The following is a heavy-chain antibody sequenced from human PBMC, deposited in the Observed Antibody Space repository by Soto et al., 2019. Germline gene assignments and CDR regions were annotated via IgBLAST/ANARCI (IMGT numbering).Heavy chain of an antibody. CDR1: VVAKSSYT. D-gene: IGHD3-10*01. Sequence: SVAASCKASVVAKSSYTSCWVRQYPGQGLEWMGRIIPILGIANYAQKFQGRVTITADKSTSTAYMELSSLRSEDTAVYYCASGRYYYGSGSYYNRLDYWGQGTLVTVSS. CDR2: IIPILGIA. V-gene: IGHV1-69*02. CDR3: ASGRYYYGSGSYYNRLDY. J-gene: IGHJ4*02.